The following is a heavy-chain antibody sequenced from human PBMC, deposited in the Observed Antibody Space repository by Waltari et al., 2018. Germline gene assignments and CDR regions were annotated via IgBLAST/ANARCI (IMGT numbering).Heavy chain of an antibody. Sequence: QLQLQESGPGLVKPSETLSLTCTVSGGSISSSSYYWGWIRQPPGKGLEGIGRIYYSGSTYYNPSLKSRVTISVDTSKNQFSLKLSSVTAADTAVYYCASSYSSGWNSTFDYWGQGTLVTVSS. J-gene: IGHJ4*02. D-gene: IGHD6-19*01. CDR2: IYYSGST. CDR3: ASSYSSGWNSTFDY. V-gene: IGHV4-39*01. CDR1: GGSISSSSYY.